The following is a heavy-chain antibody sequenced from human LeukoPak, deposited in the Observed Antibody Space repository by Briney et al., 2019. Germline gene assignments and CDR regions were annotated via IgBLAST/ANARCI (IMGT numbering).Heavy chain of an antibody. CDR3: TKGRGI. Sequence: KSSETLSLTCTVPGGSISSTSYDWYWIRQPAGKGLEWIGHIYTSGSTNYNPSLKSRVTISVDTSKNQFSLKLTSVTAADTAVYYCTKGRGIWGQGTLVTVSS. CDR1: GGSISSTSYD. D-gene: IGHD3-10*01. V-gene: IGHV4-61*09. J-gene: IGHJ4*02. CDR2: IYTSGST.